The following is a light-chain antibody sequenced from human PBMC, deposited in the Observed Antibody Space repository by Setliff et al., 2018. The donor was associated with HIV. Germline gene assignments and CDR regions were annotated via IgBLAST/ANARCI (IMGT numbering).Light chain of an antibody. CDR3: SAWDGSLGAVV. CDR2: ISN. Sequence: QSALTQPPSASGTPGQRVTISCSGSNSNIGRNTVSWYQQRTGTAHKLLSYISNQRPSGVPDRFSGSKSGTSASLAISGLQSDDEAAYHCSAWDGSLGAVVFGGGTK. CDR1: NSNIGRNT. V-gene: IGLV1-44*01. J-gene: IGLJ2*01.